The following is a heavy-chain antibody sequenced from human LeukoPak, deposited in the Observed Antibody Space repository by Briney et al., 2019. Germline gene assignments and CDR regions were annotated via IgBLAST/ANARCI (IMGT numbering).Heavy chain of an antibody. Sequence: PSETLSPTCTVSGGSIGSGAYYWNWVRQLPGKGLEWIGYIYYSGYTYCNPSLKSRVTISIDTSKNHFSLKLSSVTAADTAVYYCARVHAPVAWAFDIWGQGTMVTVPS. V-gene: IGHV4-31*03. D-gene: IGHD5-12*01. CDR3: ARVHAPVAWAFDI. CDR2: IYYSGYT. J-gene: IGHJ3*02. CDR1: GGSIGSGAYY.